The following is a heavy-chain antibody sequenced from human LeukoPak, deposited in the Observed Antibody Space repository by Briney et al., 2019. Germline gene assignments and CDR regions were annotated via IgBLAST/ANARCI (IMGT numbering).Heavy chain of an antibody. CDR3: ARAPGRSSWYGEGDDAFDI. V-gene: IGHV1-2*02. J-gene: IGHJ3*02. CDR2: INPNSGGT. D-gene: IGHD6-13*01. CDR1: GYTFTGYY. Sequence: ASVKVPCKASGYTFTGYYMHWVRQAPGQGLEWMGWINPNSGGTNYAQKFQGRVTMTRDTSISTAYMELSRLRSDDTAVYYCARAPGRSSWYGEGDDAFDIWGQGTMVTVSS.